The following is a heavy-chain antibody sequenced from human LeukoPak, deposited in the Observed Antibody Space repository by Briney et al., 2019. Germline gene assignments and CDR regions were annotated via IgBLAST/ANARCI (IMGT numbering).Heavy chain of an antibody. V-gene: IGHV3-33*08. D-gene: IGHD6-19*01. Sequence: GGSLRLSCAVSGLTFSSHAMHWVRQAPGKGLEWVAVIWFDGSNKYYSDSVKGRFTISRDNSKNTLYLQMNSLRAEDTAVYYCASQIAVPAIDYWGQGTLVTVSS. CDR3: ASQIAVPAIDY. J-gene: IGHJ4*02. CDR1: GLTFSSHA. CDR2: IWFDGSNK.